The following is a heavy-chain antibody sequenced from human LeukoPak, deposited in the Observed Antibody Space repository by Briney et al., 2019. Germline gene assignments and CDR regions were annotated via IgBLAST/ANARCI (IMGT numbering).Heavy chain of an antibody. CDR2: TYYRSKWYN. J-gene: IGHJ6*02. CDR3: AKNNYDFWSGYFGGYYYYGMDV. Sequence: SQTLSLTCGISGDSVSSNSAAWNWIRQSPSRGLEWLGRTYYRSKWYNDYAVSVKSRITINPDTSKNQFSLQLNSVTPEDTAVYYCAKNNYDFWSGYFGGYYYYGMDVWGQGTTVTVSS. D-gene: IGHD3-3*01. V-gene: IGHV6-1*01. CDR1: GDSVSSNSAA.